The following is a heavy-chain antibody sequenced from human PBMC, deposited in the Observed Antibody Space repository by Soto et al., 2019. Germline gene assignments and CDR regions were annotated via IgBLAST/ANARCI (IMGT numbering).Heavy chain of an antibody. Sequence: CDYWGRLRQHPGKGREWIGEINHSGSNNYKPSLKSRVTISVDTSKSQFSLKLSSVNPADTAVYYWARVQTPWIQIWMGGDWFDPWG. CDR3: ARVQTPWIQIWMGGDWFDP. J-gene: IGHJ5*02. CDR1: CDY. V-gene: IGHV4-34*01. D-gene: IGHD5-18*01. CDR2: INHSGSN.